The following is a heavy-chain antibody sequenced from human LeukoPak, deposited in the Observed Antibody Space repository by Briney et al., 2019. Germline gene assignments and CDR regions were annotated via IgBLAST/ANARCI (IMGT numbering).Heavy chain of an antibody. Sequence: GGSLRLSCAASGFTFSSYVMHWVRQAPGKGLEWVAIISYDGSNKYYADSVKGRFIISRDNSKNTLYLQMNSLRAEDTAVYYCAKDTVKVTTIRRVPHYMDVWGKGTTVTISS. J-gene: IGHJ6*03. CDR2: ISYDGSNK. CDR1: GFTFSSYV. V-gene: IGHV3-30*04. D-gene: IGHD5-12*01. CDR3: AKDTVKVTTIRRVPHYMDV.